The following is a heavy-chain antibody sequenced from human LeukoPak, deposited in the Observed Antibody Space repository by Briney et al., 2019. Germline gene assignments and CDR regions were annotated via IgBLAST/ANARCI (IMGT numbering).Heavy chain of an antibody. V-gene: IGHV4-39*07. CDR3: ARVVVVAASVDY. CDR2: IYYSGST. Sequence: PSETLSLTCTVSGGSISSSSYYWGWIRQPPGKGLEWIGSIYYSGSTYYNPSLKSRVTISVDTSKNQFSLKLSSMTAADTAVYYCARVVVVAASVDYWGQGTLVTVSS. CDR1: GGSISSSSYY. D-gene: IGHD2-15*01. J-gene: IGHJ4*02.